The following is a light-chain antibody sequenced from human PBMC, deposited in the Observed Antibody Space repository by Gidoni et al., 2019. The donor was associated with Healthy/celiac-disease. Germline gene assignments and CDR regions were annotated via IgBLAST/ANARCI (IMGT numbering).Light chain of an antibody. CDR1: QSVSSY. J-gene: IGKJ3*01. CDR3: KQRSNWPSFT. CDR2: DAS. Sequence: ELVLTQSPATLSLSPGERATLSCRASQSVSSYLAWYQQKPGQAPRLLIYDASNRATGIPARLSGRGSGTDFTLTISSLEPEDFAVYYCKQRSNWPSFTFXPXTKVDIK. V-gene: IGKV3-11*01.